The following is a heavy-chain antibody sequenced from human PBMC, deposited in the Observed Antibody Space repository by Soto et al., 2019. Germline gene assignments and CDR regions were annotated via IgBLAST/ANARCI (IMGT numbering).Heavy chain of an antibody. J-gene: IGHJ4*02. CDR3: ARGVVVVTNYYFDQ. D-gene: IGHD2-2*01. V-gene: IGHV1-69*06. CDR1: GGTFNKYA. Sequence: QVQLVQSGAEVRKPGSSVMVSCKASGGTFNKYAISWVRQAPGQGPEWMGGILPIYSTRNYANYSHKCQGRVTITVDTSTSTAYMELSGLKSDDTAIYYCARGVVVVTNYYFDQWGQGTLVTVSS. CDR2: ILPIYSTRNYA.